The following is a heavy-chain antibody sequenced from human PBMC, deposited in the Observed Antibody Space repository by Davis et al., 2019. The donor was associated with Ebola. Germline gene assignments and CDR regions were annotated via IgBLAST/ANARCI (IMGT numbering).Heavy chain of an antibody. Sequence: ASVKVSCKASGYTFTSYGISWVRQAPGQGLEWMGWISAYNGNTNYAQKLQGRVTMTTDTSTSTAYMELRSLRSEDTAVYYCAIPEWPHDAFDIWGQGTMVTVSS. D-gene: IGHD2-8*01. J-gene: IGHJ3*02. CDR2: ISAYNGNT. CDR3: AIPEWPHDAFDI. CDR1: GYTFTSYG. V-gene: IGHV1-18*01.